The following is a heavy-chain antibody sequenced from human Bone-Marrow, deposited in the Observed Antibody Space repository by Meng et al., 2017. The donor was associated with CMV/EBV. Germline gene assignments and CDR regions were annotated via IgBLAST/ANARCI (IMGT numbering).Heavy chain of an antibody. V-gene: IGHV3-21*01. CDR1: GFTFSSYG. CDR2: ISSSSSYI. D-gene: IGHD3-10*01. J-gene: IGHJ6*02. CDR3: ARDPKLPFGQWEFYYYYGMDV. Sequence: GGSLRLSCVASGFTFSSYGMNWVRQAPGNGLEWVSSISSSSSYIYYADSVKGRFTISRDNAKNSLYLQMNSLRAEDTAVYYCARDPKLPFGQWEFYYYYGMDVWGQGTTVTASS.